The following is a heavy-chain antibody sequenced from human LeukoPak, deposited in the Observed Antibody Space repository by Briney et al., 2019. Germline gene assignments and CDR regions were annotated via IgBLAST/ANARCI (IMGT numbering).Heavy chain of an antibody. Sequence: GGSLRLSCAASGFTVSSNYMTWVRQAPGKGLEWASVIYSGGSTYYADSVKGRFTIFRDNSKNTLYLQMNSLRAEDTAVYYCARASYCSGGSCYGGFDYWGQGTLVTVSS. CDR2: IYSGGST. CDR1: GFTVSSNY. J-gene: IGHJ4*02. V-gene: IGHV3-53*01. D-gene: IGHD2-15*01. CDR3: ARASYCSGGSCYGGFDY.